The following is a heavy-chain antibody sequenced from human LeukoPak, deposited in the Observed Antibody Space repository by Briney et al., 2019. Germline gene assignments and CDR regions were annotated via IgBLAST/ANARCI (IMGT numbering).Heavy chain of an antibody. CDR2: ITSSGGIT. D-gene: IGHD2-21*02. CDR1: GFTFNSHE. V-gene: IGHV3-48*03. Sequence: PGGSLRLSCAASGFTFNSHEMHWVRQAPGKGLEWVSYITSSGGITYYADSVKGRFTVSRDNAKNSLFLQMNSQRAEDAAIYYCAGERNCGGDCYQGSWFDPWGQGTLVTVSS. CDR3: AGERNCGGDCYQGSWFDP. J-gene: IGHJ5*02.